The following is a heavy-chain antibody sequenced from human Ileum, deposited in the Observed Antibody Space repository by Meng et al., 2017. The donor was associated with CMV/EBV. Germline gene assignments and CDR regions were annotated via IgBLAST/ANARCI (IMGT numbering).Heavy chain of an antibody. CDR2: ISSSSSYI. CDR1: GFTFSSYS. D-gene: IGHD2/OR15-2a*01. J-gene: IGHJ5*02. V-gene: IGHV3-21*01. CDR3: ARDFYDTNRWDWFDP. Sequence: GGSLRLSCAASGFTFSSYSMNWVRQAPGKGLEWASSISSSSSYIYYADSVKGRFTISRDNAKNSLYLQMNSLRAEDTAVYYCARDFYDTNRWDWFDPWGQGTLVTVSS.